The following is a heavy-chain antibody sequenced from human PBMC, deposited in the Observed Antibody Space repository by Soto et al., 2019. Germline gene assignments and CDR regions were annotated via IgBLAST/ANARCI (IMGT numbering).Heavy chain of an antibody. Sequence: PSETLSLTCTVSGASISSNNYYWGWIRQPPGKGLEWIGTISYSGNTYYNLSLKSRVTISVDTSKNQFSLKLSSVTAADTAVYYCARGRTVVAATVLQYYFDYWGQGTLVTVSS. CDR1: GASISSNNYY. CDR3: ARGRTVVAATVLQYYFDY. D-gene: IGHD2-15*01. V-gene: IGHV4-39*07. J-gene: IGHJ4*02. CDR2: ISYSGNT.